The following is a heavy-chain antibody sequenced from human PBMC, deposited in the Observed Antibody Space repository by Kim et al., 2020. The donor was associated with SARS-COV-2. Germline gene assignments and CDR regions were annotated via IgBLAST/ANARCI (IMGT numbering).Heavy chain of an antibody. V-gene: IGHV4-39*07. CDR2: IYYSGST. CDR1: GGSISSSSYY. D-gene: IGHD3-10*01. CDR3: ARDRGTMVRVD. J-gene: IGHJ4*02. Sequence: SETLSLTCTVSGGSISSSSYYWGWIRQPPGKGLEWIGSIYYSGSTYYNPSLKSRVTISVDTSKNQFSLKLSSVTAADTAVYYCARDRGTMVRVDWGQGTLVTVSS.